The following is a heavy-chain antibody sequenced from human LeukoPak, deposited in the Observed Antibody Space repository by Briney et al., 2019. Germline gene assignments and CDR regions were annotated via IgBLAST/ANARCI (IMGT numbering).Heavy chain of an antibody. J-gene: IGHJ4*02. CDR2: IYSTVVT. Sequence: SETLSLTCSVSGDSISRYYWSWVRQPPGKGLECLGHIYSTVVTKYNPSLKSRGTISVDTSKNQSSLTVTSVTAADTAVYYCARGGGFFDWLIDYWGQGILVTVSS. CDR3: ARGGGFFDWLIDY. D-gene: IGHD3-9*01. CDR1: GDSISRYY. V-gene: IGHV4-59*01.